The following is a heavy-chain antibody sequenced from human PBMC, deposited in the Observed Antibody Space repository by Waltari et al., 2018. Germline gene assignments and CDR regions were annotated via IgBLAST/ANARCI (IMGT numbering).Heavy chain of an antibody. Sequence: EVQLVESGGGLVQPXGSLRLSCEAXGFTFXSSYMNWVRQGPGKGLVWVSRINTDGSXTNYADSVXGRFXISXDNGXXTXYLQMNSLXXEDAXVYYCARDGGXNGYIHYXGQGTLVTVXS. V-gene: IGHV3-74*01. CDR1: GFTFXSSY. D-gene: IGHD3-16*01. CDR3: ARDGGXNGYIHY. J-gene: IGHJ4*02. CDR2: INTDGSXT.